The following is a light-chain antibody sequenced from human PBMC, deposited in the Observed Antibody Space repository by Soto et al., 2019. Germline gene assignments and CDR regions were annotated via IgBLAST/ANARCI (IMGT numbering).Light chain of an antibody. J-gene: IGKJ4*01. Sequence: DIQMTQSPPSVSASVGDTVTITCRASQGISTWLAWYQQIPGKAPNLLIYAAPNLQSGVPSRFSGSGSGTDFTLTISSLQPEDFATSYCQQVTSFPLTFGGGTKVEIK. CDR2: AAP. CDR1: QGISTW. V-gene: IGKV1D-12*01. CDR3: QQVTSFPLT.